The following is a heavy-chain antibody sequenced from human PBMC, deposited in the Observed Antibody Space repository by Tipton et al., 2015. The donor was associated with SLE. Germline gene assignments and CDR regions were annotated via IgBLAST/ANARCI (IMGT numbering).Heavy chain of an antibody. CDR3: ARDPYDSWSDYQATFDY. D-gene: IGHD3-3*01. Sequence: TLSLTCTVSGASVSSFCWNWIRQSPGKGLEWIACVCNSVSTNYDPSLKSRGTISVDTSKNHFSLELTSVTAADTAVYYCARDPYDSWSDYQATFDYWGQGTLATVSP. J-gene: IGHJ4*02. CDR2: VCNSVST. CDR1: GASVSSFC. V-gene: IGHV4-4*08.